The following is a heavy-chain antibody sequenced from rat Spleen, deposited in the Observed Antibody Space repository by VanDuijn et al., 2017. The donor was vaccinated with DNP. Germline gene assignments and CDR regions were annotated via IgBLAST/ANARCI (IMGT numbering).Heavy chain of an antibody. CDR1: GYSITSSYR. Sequence: EVQLQESGPGLVKPSQSLSLTCSVTGYSITSSYRWNWIRKFPGNKLEWMGSVNSEGSTNYNPSLKSRISITRDTSKNQLFLQVNSVTTEDTATYYCARWPGYNPPYAMDAWGQGTSVTVSS. CDR3: ARWPGYNPPYAMDA. V-gene: IGHV3-3*01. J-gene: IGHJ4*01. D-gene: IGHD1-4*01. CDR2: VNSEGST.